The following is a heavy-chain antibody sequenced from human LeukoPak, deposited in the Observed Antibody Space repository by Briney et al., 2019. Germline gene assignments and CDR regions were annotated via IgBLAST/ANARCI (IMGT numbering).Heavy chain of an antibody. CDR1: GGSISSYY. V-gene: IGHV4-59*01. CDR2: IYCSGST. D-gene: IGHD3-22*01. CDR3: ARVRDRSSYFYDLDY. J-gene: IGHJ4*02. Sequence: SETLSLTCAVSGGSISSYYWSWIRQPPGKGLEWVGYIYCSGSTNYNPSLKSRVTISVDTSKNQFSLKLSSVTAADTAVYYCARVRDRSSYFYDLDYWGQGTLVTVSS.